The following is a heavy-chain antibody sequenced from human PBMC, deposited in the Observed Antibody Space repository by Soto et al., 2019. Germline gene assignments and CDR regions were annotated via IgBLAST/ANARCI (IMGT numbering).Heavy chain of an antibody. CDR1: GYTFTSYG. V-gene: IGHV1-18*04. D-gene: IGHD5-18*01. CDR2: ISAYNGNT. CDR3: ARESGGGGYSYGLYYFDY. J-gene: IGHJ4*02. Sequence: QVQLVQSGAEVKKPGASVKVSCKASGYTFTSYGISWVRQAPGQGLEWMGWISAYNGNTNYAQKLQGRVTMTTDTPTSTAYMELRSLRSDDTAVYYCARESGGGGYSYGLYYFDYWGQGTLVTVSS.